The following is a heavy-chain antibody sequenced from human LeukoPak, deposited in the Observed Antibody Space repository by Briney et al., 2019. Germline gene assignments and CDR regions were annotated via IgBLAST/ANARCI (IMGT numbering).Heavy chain of an antibody. CDR3: ASLVFGTSSSWGDWFDP. D-gene: IGHD6-6*01. V-gene: IGHV1-2*02. CDR1: GYTFTGYY. J-gene: IGHJ5*02. CDR2: INPNSGGT. Sequence: ASLKVCWKASGYTFTGYYMQWVRQAPRQGFEWMGWINPNSGGTNYAQKFQGRVTMTRDTSISTAYMELSRLRSDDTAVYCCASLVFGTSSSWGDWFDPWGQGTLVTVSS.